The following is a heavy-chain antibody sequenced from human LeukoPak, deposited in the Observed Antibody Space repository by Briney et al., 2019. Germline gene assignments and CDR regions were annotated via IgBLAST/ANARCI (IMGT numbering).Heavy chain of an antibody. Sequence: PGGSLRLSCAASGFTFSDYYMSWIRQAPGKGLEWVSYISSSGSTIYYADSVKGRFTISRDNAKNSLYPQMNSLRAEDTAVYYCARGHYYDSSGYYGLFDYWGQGTLVTVSS. D-gene: IGHD3-22*01. CDR3: ARGHYYDSSGYYGLFDY. CDR1: GFTFSDYY. V-gene: IGHV3-11*01. CDR2: ISSSGSTI. J-gene: IGHJ4*02.